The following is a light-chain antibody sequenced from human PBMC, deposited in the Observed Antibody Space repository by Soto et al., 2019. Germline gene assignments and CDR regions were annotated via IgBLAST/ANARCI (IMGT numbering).Light chain of an antibody. CDR2: GAS. J-gene: IGKJ4*01. CDR1: QSVSSN. CDR3: QQYNNWRLT. V-gene: IGKV3-15*01. Sequence: EIVMTQSPATLSVSPGERATLSCRASQSVSSNLAWYQQKPGQAPRALIYGASTRATGIPARFSGRGSGTEFTLTISSLQSEDFAVYYCQQYNNWRLTFGGGTKVEIK.